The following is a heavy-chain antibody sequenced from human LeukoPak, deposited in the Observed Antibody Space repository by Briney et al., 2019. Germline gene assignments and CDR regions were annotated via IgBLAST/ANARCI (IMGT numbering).Heavy chain of an antibody. Sequence: KAGESLKISCKGFGYSFTSYWIGWVRQLPGKGLEWMGIIYPGDSDTRYSPSFQGQVTISADKSISTAYLQWSSLKASDTAMYYCARLGPYGGNPRDPFDIWGQGTMVTVSS. CDR2: IYPGDSDT. CDR3: ARLGPYGGNPRDPFDI. J-gene: IGHJ3*02. V-gene: IGHV5-51*01. CDR1: GYSFTSYW. D-gene: IGHD4-23*01.